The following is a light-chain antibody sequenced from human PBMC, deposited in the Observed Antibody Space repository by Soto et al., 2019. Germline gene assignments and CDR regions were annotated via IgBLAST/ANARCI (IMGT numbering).Light chain of an antibody. Sequence: DIQMTQSPSTLSASVGDRVTITCRASQSISSWLAWYQQKPGKAPNLLIYKASSLESGVPSRFSGSGSGTEFTLTISSLQPDDFATYYCQQYSSYWTFGQGTMV. CDR1: QSISSW. CDR3: QQYSSYWT. J-gene: IGKJ1*01. V-gene: IGKV1-5*03. CDR2: KAS.